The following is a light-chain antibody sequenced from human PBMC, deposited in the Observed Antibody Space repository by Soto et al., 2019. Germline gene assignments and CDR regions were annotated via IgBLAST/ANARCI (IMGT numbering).Light chain of an antibody. Sequence: QSALTQPASVSGSPGQSITISCTGTSSDVGGYNYVSWYQQHPGKAPKLMIFDVSNRPSGVSSRFSGSKCGNTAYLTISGLQAEDEVDYYCSSYTSSSPGVFGTGTKLTVL. CDR3: SSYTSSSPGV. CDR2: DVS. V-gene: IGLV2-14*01. CDR1: SSDVGGYNY. J-gene: IGLJ1*01.